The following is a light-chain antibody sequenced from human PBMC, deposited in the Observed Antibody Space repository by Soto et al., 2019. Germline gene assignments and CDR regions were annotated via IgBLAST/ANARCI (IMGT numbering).Light chain of an antibody. J-gene: IGKJ5*01. CDR1: QSVSSSY. CDR3: QQYGTPRSVT. Sequence: EIVMTQSPATLSVSPGERATLSCRASQSVSSSYLAWYQQKPGQAPRLLIYGASSRATGIPDRFSGSGSGTDFTLTISKVEPEDFAVYYCQQYGTPRSVTFGQGTRLEIK. CDR2: GAS. V-gene: IGKV3-20*01.